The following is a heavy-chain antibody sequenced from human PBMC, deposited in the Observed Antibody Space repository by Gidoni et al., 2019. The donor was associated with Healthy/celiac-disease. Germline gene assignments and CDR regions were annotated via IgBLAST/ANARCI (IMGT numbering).Heavy chain of an antibody. CDR1: EASISSYY. Sequence: QVQLQASGPGLVKPSATLSLTCTLSEASISSYYWSWIRQPPGKGLEWIGYIYYSGSTNYNPSLKSRVTISVDTSKNQFSLKLSSVTAADTAVYYCARGATMVRGVRLDYWGQGTLVTVSS. V-gene: IGHV4-59*01. D-gene: IGHD3-10*01. J-gene: IGHJ4*02. CDR3: ARGATMVRGVRLDY. CDR2: IYYSGST.